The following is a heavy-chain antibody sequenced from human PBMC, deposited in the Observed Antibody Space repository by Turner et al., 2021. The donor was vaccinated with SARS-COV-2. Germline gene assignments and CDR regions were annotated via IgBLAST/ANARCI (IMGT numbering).Heavy chain of an antibody. Sequence: QVQLVQSGAEVKKPGASVKVLCKISGYTLTELSTYWVRQAPGKGLEWMGGYGPEDGETIYAQNFQSRVTMTEDTSTDTAYMKLSSLRSEDTAVYFCATGYQLRVNWFDPWGQGTLVTVSS. CDR3: ATGYQLRVNWFDP. J-gene: IGHJ5*02. CDR2: YGPEDGET. V-gene: IGHV1-24*01. CDR1: GYTLTELS. D-gene: IGHD2-2*01.